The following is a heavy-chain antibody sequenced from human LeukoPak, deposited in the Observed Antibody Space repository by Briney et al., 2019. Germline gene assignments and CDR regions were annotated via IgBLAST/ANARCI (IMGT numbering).Heavy chain of an antibody. V-gene: IGHV3-48*04. CDR3: ARDVTYHGGDWFDP. CDR2: ISSTASSL. J-gene: IGHJ5*02. CDR1: EFTFSSYS. Sequence: GGSLRLSCAASEFTFSSYSMSWVRQAPGKGLEWVSYISSTASSLYYADSVKGRFTISRDNAKNSLYLQMNSLRAEDTAVYYCARDVTYHGGDWFDPWDQGTLVTVSS. D-gene: IGHD4-23*01.